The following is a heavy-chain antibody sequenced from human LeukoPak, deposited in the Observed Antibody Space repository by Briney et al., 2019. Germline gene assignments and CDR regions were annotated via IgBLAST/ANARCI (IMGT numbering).Heavy chain of an antibody. Sequence: PGTSLRLSCAASGLTFRNYAMHWVRQAPGGRLEWLAVIWFDGTEKYYAASVMGRFTISRDSSESTLYLQMNGLRTEDTAVYYCARVNGPNSGYYYTLDLWGQGTPVTVSS. V-gene: IGHV3-33*01. CDR3: ARVNGPNSGYYYTLDL. CDR2: IWFDGTEK. CDR1: GLTFRNYA. J-gene: IGHJ5*02. D-gene: IGHD3-22*01.